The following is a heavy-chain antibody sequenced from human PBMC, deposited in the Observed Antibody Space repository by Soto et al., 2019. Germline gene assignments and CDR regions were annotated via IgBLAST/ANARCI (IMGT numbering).Heavy chain of an antibody. CDR3: AKYAQPITMVRGDFDY. J-gene: IGHJ4*02. D-gene: IGHD3-10*01. V-gene: IGHV3-23*01. CDR2: ISGSGGST. CDR1: GFTFSSYA. Sequence: EVQLLESGGGLVQPGGSLRLSCAASGFTFSSYAMSWVRQAPGKGLEWVSAISGSGGSTYYADSVKGRFTISRDNPNNTLYLQMHSLGAEDTAVYYCAKYAQPITMVRGDFDYWGQGTLVTVSS.